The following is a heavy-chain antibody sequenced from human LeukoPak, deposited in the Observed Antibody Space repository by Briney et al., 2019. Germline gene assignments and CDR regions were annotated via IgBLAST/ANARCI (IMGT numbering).Heavy chain of an antibody. CDR1: GFTFSSYS. J-gene: IGHJ4*02. D-gene: IGHD6-13*01. Sequence: GGSLRLSCAASGFTFSSYSMNWVRQAPGKGLEWVSYISGSSSTIYYADSVKGRFTISRDNAKNSLYLQMNSLRAEDTAVYYCMVGQLVLQFDYWGQGTLVTVSS. CDR2: ISGSSSTI. V-gene: IGHV3-48*01. CDR3: MVGQLVLQFDY.